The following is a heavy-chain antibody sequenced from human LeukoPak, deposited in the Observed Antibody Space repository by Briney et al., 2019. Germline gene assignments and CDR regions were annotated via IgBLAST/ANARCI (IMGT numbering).Heavy chain of an antibody. J-gene: IGHJ4*02. Sequence: SETLSLTCAVYGGSFSGYYWNWIRQPPGKGLEWIGEINHSGSTNYNPSLNSRVTISVDTSKNQFSLKLSSVTAADTAVYYCARLEYDSSGYFHFDYWGQGTLVTVSS. CDR1: GGSFSGYY. CDR2: INHSGST. CDR3: ARLEYDSSGYFHFDY. D-gene: IGHD3-22*01. V-gene: IGHV4-34*01.